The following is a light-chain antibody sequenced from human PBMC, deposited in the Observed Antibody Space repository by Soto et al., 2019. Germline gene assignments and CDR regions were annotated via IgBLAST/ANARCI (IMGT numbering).Light chain of an antibody. Sequence: QSALTQPASVSGSPGQSITISCTGTSCDVGGYNYVSWYQHHPGKAPKLMIYEVSNRPSGISNRFSGSKSGNTASLTISGLQAEDEADYYCSSYTSSSTLYVFGTGTKLTVL. CDR2: EVS. CDR3: SSYTSSSTLYV. CDR1: SCDVGGYNY. J-gene: IGLJ1*01. V-gene: IGLV2-14*01.